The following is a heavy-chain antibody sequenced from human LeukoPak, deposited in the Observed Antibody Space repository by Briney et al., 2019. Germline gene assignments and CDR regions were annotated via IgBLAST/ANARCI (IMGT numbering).Heavy chain of an antibody. CDR2: IKQDGSEK. D-gene: IGHD3-10*01. Sequence: PGGSLRLPCAASGFTFSSYWMSWVRQAPGKGLEWVANIKQDGSEKYYVDSVKGRFTISRDNAKNSLYLQVTGLRADDTAVYHCASSSYGSGKGYWGQGTLVTVSS. CDR1: GFTFSSYW. CDR3: ASSSYGSGKGY. V-gene: IGHV3-7*02. J-gene: IGHJ4*02.